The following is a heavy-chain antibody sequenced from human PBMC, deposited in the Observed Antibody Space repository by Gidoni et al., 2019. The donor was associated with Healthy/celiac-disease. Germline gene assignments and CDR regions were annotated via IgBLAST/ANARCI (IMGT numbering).Heavy chain of an antibody. CDR2: ISYDGSNK. CDR1: GFPFSRYG. V-gene: IGHV3-30*18. Sequence: QVQLVESGGGVVQPGRSLRLSCAASGFPFSRYGMHWVRQAPGKGLAWVAVISYDGSNKYYADSVKGRFTISRDNSKNTLYLQMNSLRAEDTAVYYCAKGVVAVAGYYYYGMDVWGQGTTVTVSS. J-gene: IGHJ6*02. CDR3: AKGVVAVAGYYYYGMDV. D-gene: IGHD6-19*01.